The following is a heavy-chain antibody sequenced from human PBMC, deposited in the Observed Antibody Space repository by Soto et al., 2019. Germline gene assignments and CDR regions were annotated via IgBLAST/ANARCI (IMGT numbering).Heavy chain of an antibody. D-gene: IGHD5-18*01. V-gene: IGHV1-69*06. Sequence: QVQLVQSGAEVKKPGSSVKVSCKASGGTFSSYAISWVRQAPGQGLEWMGGIIPVFGTGIYAQKFQGRVTMTAETSTNTAYMGLSSRRSEDTVVYFCARVGGTGGYTYGLDYWGQGTLVTVSS. CDR3: ARVGGTGGYTYGLDY. CDR1: GGTFSSYA. CDR2: IIPVFGTG. J-gene: IGHJ4*02.